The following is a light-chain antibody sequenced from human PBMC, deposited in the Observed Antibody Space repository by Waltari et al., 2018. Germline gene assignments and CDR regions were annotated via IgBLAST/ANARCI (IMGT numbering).Light chain of an antibody. CDR3: QQYYVWPPIT. CDR2: GAS. V-gene: IGKV3-15*01. CDR1: QSVRTN. J-gene: IGKJ4*01. Sequence: VLLTQSSASLSVSPGDTVILSCRASQSVRTNLVWYQQKAGQAPRTLIYGASTRASGVPSRFSGSGSETDFTLIISSLQSEDAAVYFCQQYYVWPPITFGGGTKLEI.